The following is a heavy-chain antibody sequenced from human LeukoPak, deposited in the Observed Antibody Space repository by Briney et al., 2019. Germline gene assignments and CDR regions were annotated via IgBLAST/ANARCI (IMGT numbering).Heavy chain of an antibody. D-gene: IGHD6-19*01. CDR1: GGSISSGSYY. Sequence: SETLSLTYTVSGGSISSGSYYWSWIRQPAGKGLEWIGRIYTSGNTNYNPSFKSRVTMSVDTSKNQFSLKLSSVTAADTAVYYCARDGVNSDWPPHYWGQGTLVTVSS. CDR3: ARDGVNSDWPPHY. V-gene: IGHV4-61*02. J-gene: IGHJ4*02. CDR2: IYTSGNT.